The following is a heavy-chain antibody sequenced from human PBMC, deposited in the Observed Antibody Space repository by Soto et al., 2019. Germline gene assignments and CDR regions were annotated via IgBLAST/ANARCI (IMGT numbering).Heavy chain of an antibody. V-gene: IGHV3-33*01. CDR3: ARGASGYDPAEYFQH. D-gene: IGHD5-12*01. J-gene: IGHJ1*01. Sequence: SGFTFSSYGMHWVRQAPGKGLEWVAVIWYDGSNKYYADSVKGRFTISRDNSKNTLYLQMNSLRAEDTAVYYCARGASGYDPAEYFQHWGQGTLVTVSS. CDR1: GFTFSSYG. CDR2: IWYDGSNK.